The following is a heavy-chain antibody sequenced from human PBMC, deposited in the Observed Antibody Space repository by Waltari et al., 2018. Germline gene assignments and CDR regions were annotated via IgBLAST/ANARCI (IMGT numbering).Heavy chain of an antibody. Sequence: QVQLQESGPGLVKPSETLSLTCAVSGYSISSGYYWGWIRQPPGKGLEWIGSIYHSGSTYYTPSLKSRVTISVDTSKNQFSLKLSSVTAADTAVYYCARASEPTYYYDISIWGQGTMVTVSS. J-gene: IGHJ3*02. CDR3: ARASEPTYYYDISI. V-gene: IGHV4-38-2*01. D-gene: IGHD3-22*01. CDR1: GYSISSGYY. CDR2: IYHSGST.